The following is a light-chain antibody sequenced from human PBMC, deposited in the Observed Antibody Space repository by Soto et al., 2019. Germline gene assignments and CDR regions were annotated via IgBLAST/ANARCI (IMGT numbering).Light chain of an antibody. CDR1: QSVSSY. Sequence: EIVLAQSPATLSLSPEERATLSCRASQSVSSYLAWYQQKPGQAPRLLIYDASSRATGIPDRFSGSGSGTDFTLTISRLEPEDFAVYYCQQYGSSLWTFGQGTKVDIK. CDR2: DAS. J-gene: IGKJ1*01. V-gene: IGKV3-20*01. CDR3: QQYGSSLWT.